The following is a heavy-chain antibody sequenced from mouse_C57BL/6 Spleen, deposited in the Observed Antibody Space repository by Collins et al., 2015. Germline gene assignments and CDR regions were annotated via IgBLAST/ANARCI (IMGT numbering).Heavy chain of an antibody. J-gene: IGHJ2*01. V-gene: IGHV1-69*01. Sequence: QVQLQQPGAELVMPGASVKLSCKASGYTFTSYWMHWVKQRPGQGLEWIGEIDPSDSYTNCNQKFKGKSTLTVDKSSSTAYMQLSSLTSEDSAVYYCARGGGTTVVATNSDYWGQGTTLTVSS. CDR2: IDPSDSYT. CDR1: GYTFTSYW. D-gene: IGHD1-1*01. CDR3: ARGGGTTVVATNSDY.